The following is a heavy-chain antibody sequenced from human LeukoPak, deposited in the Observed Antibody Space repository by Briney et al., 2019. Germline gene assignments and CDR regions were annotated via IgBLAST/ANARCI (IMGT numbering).Heavy chain of an antibody. CDR2: ISAYNGNT. D-gene: IGHD3-10*01. V-gene: IGHV1-18*01. CDR1: GYTFTSYG. J-gene: IGHJ3*02. Sequence: ASVKVSCKASGYTFTSYGISWVRQAPGQGLEWMGWISAYNGNTNYAQKLQGRVTMTTDTSTSTAYMELRSLRSDDTAVYYCARGPTVLWFGELPGAFDIWGQGTMVTVSS. CDR3: ARGPTVLWFGELPGAFDI.